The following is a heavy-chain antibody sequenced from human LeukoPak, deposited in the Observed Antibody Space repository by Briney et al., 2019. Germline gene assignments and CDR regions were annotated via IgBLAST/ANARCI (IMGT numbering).Heavy chain of an antibody. J-gene: IGHJ3*02. CDR1: GGSISSYY. CDR3: ARGPCDFWSGYSSDAFDI. D-gene: IGHD3-3*01. V-gene: IGHV4-4*07. CDR2: IYTSGST. Sequence: PSETLSLTCTVSGGSISSYYWSWIRQPAGKGLEWIGRIYTSGSTNYNPSLKSRVTMSVDTSKNQFSLKLSSVTAADTAVYYCARGPCDFWSGYSSDAFDIWSQGTMVTVSS.